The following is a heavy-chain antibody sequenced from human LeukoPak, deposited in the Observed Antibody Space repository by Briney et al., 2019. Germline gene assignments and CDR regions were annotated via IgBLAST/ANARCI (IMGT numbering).Heavy chain of an antibody. CDR2: INPNSGGT. Sequence: ASVTVSCKASGYTFTGYYMHWVRQAPGQGLEWMGRINPNSGGTNYAQKFQGRVTMTRDTSISTAYMELSRLRSDDTAVYYCARDRSSRGYINNWFDPWGQGTLVTVSS. V-gene: IGHV1-2*06. D-gene: IGHD5-24*01. CDR3: ARDRSSRGYINNWFDP. J-gene: IGHJ5*02. CDR1: GYTFTGYY.